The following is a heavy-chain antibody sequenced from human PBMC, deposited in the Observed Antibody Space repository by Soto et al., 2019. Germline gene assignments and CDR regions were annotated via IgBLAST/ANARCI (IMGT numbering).Heavy chain of an antibody. CDR3: ARVTLKAGNWFDP. Sequence: GASVKVSCKASGYTFTDYFIQWVRQAPGQGFEWMGWINPNSRGTNYAPKFQGRVTMTRDTSNSTAYMELRGLRSDDTAVYYCARVTLKAGNWFDPWGQGTLVTVSS. J-gene: IGHJ5*02. CDR1: GYTFTDYF. CDR2: INPNSRGT. V-gene: IGHV1-2*02.